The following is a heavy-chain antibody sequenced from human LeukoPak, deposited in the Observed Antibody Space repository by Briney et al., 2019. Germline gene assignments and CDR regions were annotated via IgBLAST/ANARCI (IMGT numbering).Heavy chain of an antibody. Sequence: PGGSLRLSCAASGFTFSSYWMRWVRQAPGKGLVWVSRINNDGSGTSYADSVKGRFTISRDNAKNTLYLQMNSLRAEDTAVYYCARVSERTVRGVYYYYYGMDVWGQGTTVTVSS. CDR3: ARVSERTVRGVYYYYYGMDV. CDR1: GFTFSSYW. J-gene: IGHJ6*02. D-gene: IGHD3-10*01. V-gene: IGHV3-74*01. CDR2: INNDGSGT.